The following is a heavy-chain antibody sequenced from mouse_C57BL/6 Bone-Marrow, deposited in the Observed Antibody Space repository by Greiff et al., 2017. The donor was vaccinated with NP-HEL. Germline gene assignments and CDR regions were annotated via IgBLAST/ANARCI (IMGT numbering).Heavy chain of an antibody. CDR3: ARDYYGSSSVYFDY. CDR1: VSSITRCYS. D-gene: IGHD1-1*01. J-gene: IGHJ2*01. V-gene: IGHV3-6*01. CDR2: ISYDGSN. Sequence: PSLFPPSPSLSLPFSFSVSSITRCYSWSLLRPFPVNQLEWMGYISYDGSNNYNPSLKNRISITRDTSKNQFFLKLNSVTTEDTATYYCARDYYGSSSVYFDYWGQGTTLTVSS.